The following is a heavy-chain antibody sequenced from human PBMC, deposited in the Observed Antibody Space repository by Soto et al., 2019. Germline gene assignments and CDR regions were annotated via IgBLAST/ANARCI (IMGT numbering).Heavy chain of an antibody. Sequence: SETLSLTCVVYGESFGGFYWSWVRQSPGKGLEWIGEISQTETTAYSPSLKSRVSISADTSKKQFSLSLTSVTAADTAVYYCVHSPNVAVDHWGHGTLVTVSS. J-gene: IGHJ4*01. CDR3: VHSPNVAVDH. CDR1: GESFGGFY. D-gene: IGHD2-15*01. V-gene: IGHV4-34*01. CDR2: ISQTETT.